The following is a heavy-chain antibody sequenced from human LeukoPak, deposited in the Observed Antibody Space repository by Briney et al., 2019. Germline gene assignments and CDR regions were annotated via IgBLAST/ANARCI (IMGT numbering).Heavy chain of an antibody. Sequence: PRRCMTLSSAASGFTFSIYSMSCVRQAPRNVLEWVANIKQDGREKYYVDSVKGRFTISRDNAKNSLYLQMNSLRAEDTAVYYCARARDYGDFDYWGQGTLVTVSS. CDR3: ARARDYGDFDY. CDR1: GFTFSIYS. J-gene: IGHJ4*02. V-gene: IGHV3-7*01. CDR2: IKQDGREK. D-gene: IGHD4-17*01.